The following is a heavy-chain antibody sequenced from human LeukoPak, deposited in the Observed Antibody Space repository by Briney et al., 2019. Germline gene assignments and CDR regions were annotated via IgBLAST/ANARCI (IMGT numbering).Heavy chain of an antibody. CDR3: ARSYGDYDAFDI. V-gene: IGHV4-59*01. D-gene: IGHD4-17*01. CDR1: GGSISSYY. CDR2: IYYSGST. Sequence: ETLSLTCTVSGGSISSYYWSWIRQPPGKGLEGIGDIYYSGSTNYNPSLTSRGTISVDTSKNQFSLKLSSVTAADTAVYYCARSYGDYDAFDIWGQGTMVTVSS. J-gene: IGHJ3*02.